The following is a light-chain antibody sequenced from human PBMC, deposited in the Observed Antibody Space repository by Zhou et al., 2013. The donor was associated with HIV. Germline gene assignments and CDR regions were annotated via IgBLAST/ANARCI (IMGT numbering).Light chain of an antibody. CDR3: QQYDTWPS. V-gene: IGKV3-11*01. Sequence: EIVLTQSPGTLSLSPGERATLSCRASQSVSSYLAWYQQKPGQAPRLLIYDTSNRATGIPARFSGSGSGTDFTLTISSLEPEDFAVYYCQQYDTWPSFGQGTKLQIK. J-gene: IGKJ2*01. CDR2: DTS. CDR1: QSVSSY.